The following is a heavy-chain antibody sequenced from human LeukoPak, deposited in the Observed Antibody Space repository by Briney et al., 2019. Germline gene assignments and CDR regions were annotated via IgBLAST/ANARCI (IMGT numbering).Heavy chain of an antibody. CDR1: GYTFTVYY. V-gene: IGHV1-2*02. D-gene: IGHD2-8*01. Sequence: ASVKVSCKASGYTFTVYYMHWVPQPPRQGLEWMGWINPNSGGTHYAQNFQDRLPMTRDTSISTAHMELRRVRSDDAPVYYCARSGYCTKGVCFDAFDIWGQGTMVTVSS. CDR3: ARSGYCTKGVCFDAFDI. J-gene: IGHJ3*02. CDR2: INPNSGGT.